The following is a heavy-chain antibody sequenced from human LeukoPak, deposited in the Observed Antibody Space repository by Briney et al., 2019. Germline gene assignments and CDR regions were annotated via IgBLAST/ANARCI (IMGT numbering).Heavy chain of an antibody. CDR3: ARDGLWMGYRQNCGGDCYDGLGAFDI. J-gene: IGHJ3*02. CDR1: GGFISSGGYY. CDR2: IYYSGST. D-gene: IGHD2-21*02. V-gene: IGHV4-31*03. Sequence: SQTLSLTCTVSGGFISSGGYYWSWIRQHPGKGLEWIGYIYYSGSTYYNPSLKSRVTISVDTSKNQFSLKLSSVTAADTAVYYCARDGLWMGYRQNCGGDCYDGLGAFDIWGQGTMVTVSS.